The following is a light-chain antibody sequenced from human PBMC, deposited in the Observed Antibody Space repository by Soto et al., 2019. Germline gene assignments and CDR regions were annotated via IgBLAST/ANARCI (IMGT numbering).Light chain of an antibody. CDR2: QAS. V-gene: IGKV1-5*03. Sequence: DIQMTQSPSTLSGSVGDRVTITCRASQTISSWLAWYQQKPGKAPKLLIFQASNLKSGVPSRFSGSGSGTEFTLAISSLQPEDFATYYCQQYESYSPLTFGGGTKVDIK. CDR1: QTISSW. CDR3: QQYESYSPLT. J-gene: IGKJ4*01.